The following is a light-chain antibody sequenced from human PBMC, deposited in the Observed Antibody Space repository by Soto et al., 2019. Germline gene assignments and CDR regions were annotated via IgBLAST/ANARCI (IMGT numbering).Light chain of an antibody. J-gene: IGLJ3*02. CDR3: SSYTSTNSWV. CDR1: SSDVGGYNY. Sequence: QSALTQSASVSGSPGQSITISRTGTSSDVGGYNYVSWYQQHPGKAPKLIIYDVSNRPSGVSTRFSGSKSGNTASLTISGLQAEDEADYSYSSYTSTNSWVFGGGTKLTVL. V-gene: IGLV2-14*01. CDR2: DVS.